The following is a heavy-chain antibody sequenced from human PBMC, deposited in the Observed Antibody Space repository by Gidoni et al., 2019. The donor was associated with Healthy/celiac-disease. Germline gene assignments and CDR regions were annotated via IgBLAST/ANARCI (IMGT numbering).Heavy chain of an antibody. CDR2: IKPSCGST. CDR3: ARARITIFGVVGYYYYYGMDV. Sequence: QVQLVQSWAEVKKPGASVKVSCTASGYTFTSYYMHWVRQAPGQGLEWMGIIKPSCGSTSYAQKFQGRVTMTRDTSTSTGYMELRSLRSEDTAVYYCARARITIFGVVGYYYYYGMDVWGQGTTVTVSS. CDR1: GYTFTSYY. J-gene: IGHJ6*02. D-gene: IGHD3-3*01. V-gene: IGHV1-46*01.